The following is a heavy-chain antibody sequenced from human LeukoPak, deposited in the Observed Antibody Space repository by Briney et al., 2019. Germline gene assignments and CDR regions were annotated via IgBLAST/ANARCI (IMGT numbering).Heavy chain of an antibody. Sequence: SETLSLTCTVSGGSISSSSYSWGWIRQPPGKGLEWIGSIYYSGSTYYNPSLKSRVTISVDTSKNQFSLKLSSVTAADTAVYYCARGVRTYSDFWSAWQGYYSSSMGVWGKGTTVTVS. CDR1: GGSISSSSYS. CDR2: IYYSGST. V-gene: IGHV4-39*07. J-gene: IGHJ6*03. D-gene: IGHD3-3*01. CDR3: ARGVRTYSDFWSAWQGYYSSSMGV.